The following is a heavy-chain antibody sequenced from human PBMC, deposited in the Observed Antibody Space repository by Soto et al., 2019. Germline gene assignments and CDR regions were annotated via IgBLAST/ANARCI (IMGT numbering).Heavy chain of an antibody. CDR3: NAWHDWSPIYYFDY. V-gene: IGHV3-15*07. CDR1: GFTFSNAW. CDR2: IKSKTDDGTT. J-gene: IGHJ4*02. D-gene: IGHD2-21*01. Sequence: EVQLVESGGGLVKPGGSLRLSCAASGFTFSNAWMNWVRQAPGKGLEWVGRIKSKTDDGTTDYAAPVKGRFTISRDDSKNTLYLQMNSLKTEDTAVYYCNAWHDWSPIYYFDYWGQGTLVTVSS.